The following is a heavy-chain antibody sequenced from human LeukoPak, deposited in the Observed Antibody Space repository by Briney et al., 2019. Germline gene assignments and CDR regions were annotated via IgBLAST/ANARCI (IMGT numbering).Heavy chain of an antibody. CDR2: INRDGSER. Sequence: GGSLRLSCAASGFTFSNYWMTWVCQAPGKGLEWVANINRDGSERYYVDSVKGRFTISRDDAKSSLYLQMNSLRAEDTAVYYCARRNAMDVWGQGTTVIVFS. J-gene: IGHJ6*02. CDR3: ARRNAMDV. V-gene: IGHV3-7*03. CDR1: GFTFSNYW.